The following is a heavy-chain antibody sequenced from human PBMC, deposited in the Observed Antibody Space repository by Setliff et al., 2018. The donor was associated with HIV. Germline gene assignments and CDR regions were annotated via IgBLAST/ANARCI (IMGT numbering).Heavy chain of an antibody. CDR2: IYTGGSP. Sequence: SETLSLTCTVSGGSISSGRYYWSWIRQPAGKGLEWIGHIYTGGSPNYTPSLMSRVTISIDTSKDQLSLKLNSVNAADTAVYYCARVGGFFGEARPPPDYWGQGALVTVSS. CDR1: GGSISSGRYY. CDR3: ARVGGFFGEARPPPDY. J-gene: IGHJ4*02. V-gene: IGHV4-61*09. D-gene: IGHD3-10*01.